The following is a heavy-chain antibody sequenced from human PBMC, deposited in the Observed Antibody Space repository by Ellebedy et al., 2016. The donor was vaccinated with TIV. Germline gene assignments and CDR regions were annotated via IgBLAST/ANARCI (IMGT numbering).Heavy chain of an antibody. Sequence: GESLKISCAASGFTVSNTYMGWVRQAPGKGLDWVSVIYSGGSTYYADSVKGRFTISRDNSKNTLYLQMSSLRAEDTAVYYWAGGIGVAGTSLGFWGQGTLVTVSS. V-gene: IGHV3-53*01. CDR3: AGGIGVAGTSLGF. D-gene: IGHD6-19*01. J-gene: IGHJ4*02. CDR1: GFTVSNTY. CDR2: IYSGGST.